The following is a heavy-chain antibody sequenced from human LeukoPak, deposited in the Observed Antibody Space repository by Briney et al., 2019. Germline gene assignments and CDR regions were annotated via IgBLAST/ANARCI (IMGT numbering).Heavy chain of an antibody. Sequence: SETLSLTCTVSGGSISSYYWSWIRQPPGKGLEWIGYIYYSGSTNYNPSLKSRVTISVDTSKNQFSLKLSSVTAADTAVYYCARGDILTGYYYFDYWGQGTLVTVS. CDR3: ARGDILTGYYYFDY. J-gene: IGHJ4*02. V-gene: IGHV4-59*01. D-gene: IGHD3-9*01. CDR2: IYYSGST. CDR1: GGSISSYY.